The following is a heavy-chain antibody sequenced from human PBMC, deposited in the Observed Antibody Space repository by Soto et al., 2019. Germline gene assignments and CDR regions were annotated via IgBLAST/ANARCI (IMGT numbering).Heavy chain of an antibody. Sequence: PSETLYLTCSVYGGSISSGDYYWGWIRQPPGKGLEWIGYMFYTGTTYYNPSLKSRITISMDTSKNQFSLRLTSVTAADTAEYHCARVVRFCSSPSCRGRNWFDPWGQGTRVTVS. CDR2: MFYTGTT. CDR3: ARVVRFCSSPSCRGRNWFDP. D-gene: IGHD2-2*01. J-gene: IGHJ5*02. CDR1: GGSISSGDYY. V-gene: IGHV4-30-4*01.